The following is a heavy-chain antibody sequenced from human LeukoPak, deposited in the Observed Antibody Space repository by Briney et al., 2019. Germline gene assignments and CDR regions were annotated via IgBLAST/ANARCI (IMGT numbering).Heavy chain of an antibody. J-gene: IGHJ3*02. D-gene: IGHD3-16*01. CDR2: MSGSGGST. Sequence: GGSLRLSCAASGFTFSIYTMSWVRQAPGKGLEWVSGMSGSGGSTYYADSVKGRFTISRDNSKNTLYLQMNTLRAEDTAVYYCAKDREYSYVYDAFDIWGQGTLVTVSS. CDR1: GFTFSIYT. CDR3: AKDREYSYVYDAFDI. V-gene: IGHV3-23*01.